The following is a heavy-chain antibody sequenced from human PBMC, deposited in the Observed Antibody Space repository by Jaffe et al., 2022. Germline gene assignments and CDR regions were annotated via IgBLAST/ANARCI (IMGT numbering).Heavy chain of an antibody. Sequence: QVTLRESGPALVKPTQTLTLTCTFSGFSLSTSGMCVSWVRQPPGKALEWLALIDWDDDKYYSTSLKTRLTISKDTSKNQVVLTMTNMDPVDTATYYCARVVAATPEGGAFDYWGQGTLVTVSS. V-gene: IGHV2-70*20. CDR3: ARVVAATPEGGAFDY. CDR1: GFSLSTSGMC. D-gene: IGHD2-15*01. CDR2: IDWDDDK. J-gene: IGHJ4*02.